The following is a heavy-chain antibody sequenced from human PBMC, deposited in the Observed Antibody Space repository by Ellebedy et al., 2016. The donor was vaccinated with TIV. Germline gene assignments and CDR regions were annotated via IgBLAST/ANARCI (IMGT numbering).Heavy chain of an antibody. CDR3: ARDPNSPGDTGYGDY. V-gene: IGHV3-7*03. J-gene: IGHJ4*02. D-gene: IGHD5-12*01. Sequence: GESLKISCVGSGFIFSKYWMSWVRQAPGKGLEWVANIKQDGSEKHYVDSVKGRFTISRDNAKNSLYLQLNSLRAEDTAVYYCARDPNSPGDTGYGDYWGQGVVVTVST. CDR2: IKQDGSEK. CDR1: GFIFSKYW.